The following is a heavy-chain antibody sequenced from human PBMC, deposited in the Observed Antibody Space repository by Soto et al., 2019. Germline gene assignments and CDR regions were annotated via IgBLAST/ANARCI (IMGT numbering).Heavy chain of an antibody. J-gene: IGHJ4*02. CDR1: GYTFSPVS. V-gene: IGHV1-18*01. Sequence: GASVKGSCQASGYTFSPVSISWLRQAPGQGLEWMGWISAYNGNTNYAQKLQGRVTMTTDTSTSTAYMELRSLRSDDTAVYYCARDGPPLDFWGQGTLVNVSS. CDR2: ISAYNGNT. CDR3: ARDGPPLDF.